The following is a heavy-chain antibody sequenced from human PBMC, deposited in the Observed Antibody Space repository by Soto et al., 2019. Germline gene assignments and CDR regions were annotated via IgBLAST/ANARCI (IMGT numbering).Heavy chain of an antibody. CDR3: ARLGGYYQAFDS. CDR1: NSPISDFY. Sequence: ASETLSLTCNVSNSPISDFYWSWFRQPPGQGLEWVGYIYYTGTTTYNPSLRSRVDISIDASKSQFSLDLRSVTAADTAAYYCARLGGYYQAFDSWGHGALVTVSS. J-gene: IGHJ4*01. V-gene: IGHV4-59*08. CDR2: IYYTGTT. D-gene: IGHD3-22*01.